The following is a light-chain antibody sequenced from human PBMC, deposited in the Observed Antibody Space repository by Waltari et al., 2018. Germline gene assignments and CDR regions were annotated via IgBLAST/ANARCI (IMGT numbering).Light chain of an antibody. CDR3: CSYAGRLTFV. Sequence: QSALTQPRSVSGSPGQSVTISCTGTSSDVGGYNYVSWYQQHPGKAPKLVIYDVNKWHSGVPDRFSGSKSGNTASLTISGLRTDDEADYYCCSYAGRLTFVFGTGTSVTVL. CDR1: SSDVGGYNY. V-gene: IGLV2-11*01. CDR2: DVN. J-gene: IGLJ1*01.